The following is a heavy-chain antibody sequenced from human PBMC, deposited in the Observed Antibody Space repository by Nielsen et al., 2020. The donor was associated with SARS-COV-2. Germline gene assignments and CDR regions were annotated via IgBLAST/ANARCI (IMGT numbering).Heavy chain of an antibody. CDR2: IYYSGSV. CDR3: ARGDIAVVPAAMFRGDDAFDI. V-gene: IGHV4-39*02. Sequence: GSLRLSCTDSGGSLSSRNYYWGWIRQPPGKGLEWIGTIYYSGSVSYNPSLRSRVTISVDTSKKHFSLKLTSVTAADTAVYFCARGDIAVVPAAMFRGDDAFDIWGQGTMVRVSS. J-gene: IGHJ3*02. CDR1: GGSLSSRNYY. D-gene: IGHD2-2*01.